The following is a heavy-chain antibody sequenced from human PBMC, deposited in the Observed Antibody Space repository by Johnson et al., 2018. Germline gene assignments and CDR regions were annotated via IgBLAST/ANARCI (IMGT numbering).Heavy chain of an antibody. V-gene: IGHV3-53*01. CDR1: GFTVSSNY. J-gene: IGHJ3*02. D-gene: IGHD3-3*01. CDR3: ARDPTPVYDLWSLDAFDI. Sequence: EVQLVESGGGLIQPGGSLRLSCAASGFTVSSNYMSWVRQAPGKGLEWVSVIYSGGSTYYADSVKGRFTISRDNAKTSLYLQMNSLRAEDTAVYYCARDPTPVYDLWSLDAFDIWGQGTMVTVSS. CDR2: IYSGGST.